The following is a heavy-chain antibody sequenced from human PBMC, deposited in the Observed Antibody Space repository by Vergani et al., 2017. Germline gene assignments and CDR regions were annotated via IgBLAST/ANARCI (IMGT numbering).Heavy chain of an antibody. CDR2: ISSSGSTI. D-gene: IGHD5-18*01. V-gene: IGHV3-48*03. CDR1: GFTFSSYE. J-gene: IGHJ4*02. Sequence: EVQLVESGGGLVQPGGSLRLSCAASGFTFSSYEMNWVRQAPGKGLEWVSYISSSGSTIYYADSVKGRFTISRDNAKNSLYLQMNSLRAEDTAVYYCARAMSTAMVRRGGIRFDYWGQGTLVTVSS. CDR3: ARAMSTAMVRRGGIRFDY.